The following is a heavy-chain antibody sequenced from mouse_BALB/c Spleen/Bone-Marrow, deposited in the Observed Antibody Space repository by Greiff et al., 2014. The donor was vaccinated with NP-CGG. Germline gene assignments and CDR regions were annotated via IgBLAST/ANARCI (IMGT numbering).Heavy chain of an antibody. CDR2: INPSNGRT. J-gene: IGHJ1*01. Sequence: QVQLQQSGAELVKPGASVKLSCKASGYTFTSYWMHWVKQRPGQGLEWIGEINPSNGRTNYNEKFKSKATLTVDKSSSTAYIQLSSLTSEDSAVYYCVRWGFSYWYFDVWGAGTTVTVSS. V-gene: IGHV1S81*02. CDR1: GYTFTSYW. CDR3: VRWGFSYWYFDV.